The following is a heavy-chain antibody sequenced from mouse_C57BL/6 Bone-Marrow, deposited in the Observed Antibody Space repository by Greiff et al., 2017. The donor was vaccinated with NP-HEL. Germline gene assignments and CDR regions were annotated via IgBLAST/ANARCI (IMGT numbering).Heavy chain of an antibody. CDR2: IDPETGGT. J-gene: IGHJ2*01. CDR1: GYTFTDYE. CDR3: TGDYDHY. Sequence: QVQLKQSGAELVRPGASVTLSCKASGYTFTDYEMRWVKQTPVHGLEWIGAIDPETGGTAYNQKFKGKAILTADKSSSTAYMELRSLTSEDSAVYYCTGDYDHYWGQGTTLTVSS. D-gene: IGHD2-4*01. V-gene: IGHV1-15*01.